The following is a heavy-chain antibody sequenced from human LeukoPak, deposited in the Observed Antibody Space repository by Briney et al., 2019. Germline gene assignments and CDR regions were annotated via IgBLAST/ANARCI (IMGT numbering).Heavy chain of an antibody. V-gene: IGHV1-18*01. D-gene: IGHD1-26*01. Sequence: ALVKVSCKASGYTFTNYGINWVRQAPGQGLEWMGWISANNDNTNYAQKLQGRVTMTTDTSTSTAYMELRSLRPDDTAVYYCARGKNQARSFDYWGQGTLVTVSS. J-gene: IGHJ4*02. CDR3: ARGKNQARSFDY. CDR1: GYTFTNYG. CDR2: ISANNDNT.